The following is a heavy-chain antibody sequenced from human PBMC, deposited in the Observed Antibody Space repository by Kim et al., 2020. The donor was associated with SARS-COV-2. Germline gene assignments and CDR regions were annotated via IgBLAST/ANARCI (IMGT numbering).Heavy chain of an antibody. CDR2: IYTSGST. D-gene: IGHD3-10*01. CDR3: ARDTSALGKVRGNLLNWFDP. J-gene: IGHJ5*02. CDR1: GGSISSYY. Sequence: SETLSLTCTVSGGSISSYYWSWIRQPAGKGLEWIGRIYTSGSTNYNPSLKSRVTMSVDTSKNQFSLKLSSVTAADTAVYYCARDTSALGKVRGNLLNWFDPWGQGTLVTVSS. V-gene: IGHV4-4*07.